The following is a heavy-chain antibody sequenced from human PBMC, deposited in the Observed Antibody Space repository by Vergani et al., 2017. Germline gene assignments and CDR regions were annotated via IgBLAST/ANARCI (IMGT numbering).Heavy chain of an antibody. CDR2: IRSDESRR. CDR3: AKEGGGYCSGGTCYPEY. CDR1: GFTFNSYG. D-gene: IGHD2-15*01. V-gene: IGHV3-30*02. J-gene: IGHJ4*02. Sequence: VQLVDSGGGLVQPGGSLRLSCAASGFTFNSYGMHWVRQAPGKGLEWVASIRSDESRRYYGDSMEGPFTISRDNSKNTLYLQMKSLRPEDTAVYYCAKEGGGYCSGGTCYPEYWGQGTLVIVSS.